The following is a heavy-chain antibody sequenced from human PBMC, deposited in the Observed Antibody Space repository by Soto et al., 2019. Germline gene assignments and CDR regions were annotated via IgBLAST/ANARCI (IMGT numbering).Heavy chain of an antibody. CDR1: GYTFTSYG. V-gene: IGHV1-18*01. CDR3: AREVREVPWVGENWFDP. Sequence: QVQLLQSGAEVKKPGASVKVSCKASGYTFTSYGISWVRQAPGQGLEWMGWISAYNGNTNYAQKLQGRVTITTDTSTSTAYMELRSLRSDDTAVYYCAREVREVPWVGENWFDPWGQGALVTVSS. D-gene: IGHD3-10*01. CDR2: ISAYNGNT. J-gene: IGHJ5*02.